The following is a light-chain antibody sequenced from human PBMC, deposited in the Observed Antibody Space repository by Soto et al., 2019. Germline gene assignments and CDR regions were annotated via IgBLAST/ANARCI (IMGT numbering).Light chain of an antibody. CDR1: QSVSNNY. CDR2: DAS. V-gene: IGKV3D-20*01. Sequence: EIVLTQSPATLCLSPGERATLSCGASQSVSNNYLAWYQQKPGLAPRLLIYDASSRATGIPDRFSGSGSGTDFTLTISRLEPEDFAVYYCQQWVRWTFGQGTRLELK. J-gene: IGKJ1*01. CDR3: QQWVRWT.